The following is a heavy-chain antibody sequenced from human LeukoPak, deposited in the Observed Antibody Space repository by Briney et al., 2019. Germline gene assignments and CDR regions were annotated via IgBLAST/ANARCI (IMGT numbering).Heavy chain of an antibody. J-gene: IGHJ4*02. CDR1: GFTFSSYW. Sequence: GGSLRLSCAASGFTFSSYWMSWVRQAPGKGLEWVANIKQDGSEKYYVDSVKGRFTISRDNAKNSLYLQMNSLRAEDTAVYYCARDPTRYYYDSSGYPTFDSWGQGTLVTVSS. V-gene: IGHV3-7*01. D-gene: IGHD3-22*01. CDR2: IKQDGSEK. CDR3: ARDPTRYYYDSSGYPTFDS.